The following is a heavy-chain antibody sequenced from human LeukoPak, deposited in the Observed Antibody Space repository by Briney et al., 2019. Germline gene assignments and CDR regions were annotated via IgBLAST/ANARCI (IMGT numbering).Heavy chain of an antibody. CDR2: IIPIFGTA. CDR3: ARDYGYSYGWFDY. J-gene: IGHJ4*02. V-gene: IGHV1-69*05. D-gene: IGHD5-18*01. Sequence: GASVKVSCKASGGTFSSYAISWVRQAPGQGLERMGRIIPIFGTANYAQKFQGRVTITTDESTSTAYMELSSLRSEDTAVYYCARDYGYSYGWFDYWGQGTLVTVSS. CDR1: GGTFSSYA.